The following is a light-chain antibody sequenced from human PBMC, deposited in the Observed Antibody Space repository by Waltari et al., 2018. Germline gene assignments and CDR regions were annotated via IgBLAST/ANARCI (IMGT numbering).Light chain of an antibody. CDR1: SLRRYY. Sequence: SSELTQDPAVSVAMGQTVRITCQGDSLRRYYASWYQQRPGQAPILVMYEKNNRPSGVPDRFSGSSSDNTASLTITGAQAEDEASYYCHSRDASGVGGSFGGGTKLTVL. V-gene: IGLV3-19*01. CDR3: HSRDASGVGGS. CDR2: EKN. J-gene: IGLJ2*01.